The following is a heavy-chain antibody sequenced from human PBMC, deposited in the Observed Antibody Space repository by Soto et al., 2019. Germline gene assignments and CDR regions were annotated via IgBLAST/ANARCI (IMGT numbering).Heavy chain of an antibody. CDR1: GFTFSSYA. D-gene: IGHD1-26*01. V-gene: IGHV3-23*01. CDR2: ISGSGGST. CDR3: AKRPQGGSYSLTYNWFDP. J-gene: IGHJ5*02. Sequence: EVQLLESGGGLVQPGGSLRLSCAASGFTFSSYAMSWVRQALGKGLEWVSAISGSGGSTYYADSVKGRFTISRDNSKNTLYLQMNSLRAEDTAVYYCAKRPQGGSYSLTYNWFDPWGQGTLVTVSS.